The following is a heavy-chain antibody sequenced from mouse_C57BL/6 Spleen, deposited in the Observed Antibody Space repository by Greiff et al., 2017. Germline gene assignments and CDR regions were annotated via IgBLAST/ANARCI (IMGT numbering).Heavy chain of an antibody. J-gene: IGHJ2*01. CDR3: TRSKIRPYYSNYVEY. D-gene: IGHD2-5*01. CDR2: IDPETGGT. CDR1: GYTFTDYE. Sequence: QVQLQQSGAELVRPGASVTLSCKASGYTFTDYEMHWVKQTPVHGLEWIGAIDPETGGTAYNQKFKGKAILTADKSSSTAYMELRSLTSEDSAVYYCTRSKIRPYYSNYVEYWGQGTTLTVSS. V-gene: IGHV1-15*01.